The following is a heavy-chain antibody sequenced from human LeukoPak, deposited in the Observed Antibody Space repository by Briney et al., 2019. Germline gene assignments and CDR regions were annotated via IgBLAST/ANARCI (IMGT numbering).Heavy chain of an antibody. D-gene: IGHD2-21*01. CDR2: ISYDGSNK. Sequence: GGSLRLSCAASGFTFSSYAMHWVRQAPGKGLEWVAVISYDGSNKYYADSVKGRFTISRDNSKNTLYLQMNSLRAEDTAVYYCARVKSVFAYYFDYWGQGTLVTVSS. CDR3: ARVKSVFAYYFDY. J-gene: IGHJ4*02. V-gene: IGHV3-30-3*01. CDR1: GFTFSSYA.